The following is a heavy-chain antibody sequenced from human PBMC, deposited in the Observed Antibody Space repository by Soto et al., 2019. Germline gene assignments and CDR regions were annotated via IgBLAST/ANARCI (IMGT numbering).Heavy chain of an antibody. CDR2: IDPSDSYT. CDR1: GYSFTSYW. J-gene: IGHJ4*02. CDR3: ARSTYYDYVWGSYRSIFDY. V-gene: IGHV5-10-1*01. Sequence: GESLKISCKGSGYSFTSYWISWVRQMPGKGLEWMGRIDPSDSYTNYSPSFQGHVTISADKSISTAYLQWGSLKASDTAMYYCARSTYYDYVWGSYRSIFDYWGQGTLVTVSS. D-gene: IGHD3-16*02.